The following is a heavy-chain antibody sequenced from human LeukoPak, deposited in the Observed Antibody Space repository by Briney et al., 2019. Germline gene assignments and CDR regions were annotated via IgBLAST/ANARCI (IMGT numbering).Heavy chain of an antibody. CDR3: ARDPWGVTTGY. J-gene: IGHJ4*02. D-gene: IGHD4-17*01. Sequence: GGALRPSCAAPGFTLNHYAKSWGRPAPGEGVGWVSAIGGSGGYTYYADSVKGRFTISRDNSKNTLYLQMNSLRAEDTAVYYCARDPWGVTTGYWGQGTLVTVSS. CDR2: IGGSGGYT. V-gene: IGHV3-23*01. CDR1: GFTLNHYA.